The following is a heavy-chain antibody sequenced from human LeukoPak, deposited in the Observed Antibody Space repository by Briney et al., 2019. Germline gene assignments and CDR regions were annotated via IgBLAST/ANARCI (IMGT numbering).Heavy chain of an antibody. V-gene: IGHV4-34*01. J-gene: IGHJ4*02. CDR3: ARGPDDFWSGYYPVY. CDR2: INHSGST. Sequence: SETLSLTCAVYGGSFSGYYWSWIRQPPGKGLEWIGEINHSGSTNYNPSLKSRVTISVDTSKNQSSLKLSSVTAADTAVYYCARGPDDFWSGYYPVYWGQGTLVTVSS. D-gene: IGHD3-3*01. CDR1: GGSFSGYY.